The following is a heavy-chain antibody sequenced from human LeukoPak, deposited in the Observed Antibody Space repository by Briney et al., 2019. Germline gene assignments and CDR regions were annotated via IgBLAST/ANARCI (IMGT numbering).Heavy chain of an antibody. J-gene: IGHJ4*02. D-gene: IGHD1-20*01. V-gene: IGHV4-34*01. CDR3: AGGRYNFGPYFDY. CDR2: INQSGST. Sequence: PSETLSLTCAVYGGSFSGYQWSWIRQPPGKGLEWIGEINQSGSTNYNPSLKSRVTISVDTSKNHFSLGLSSVTAADTAVYYCAGGRYNFGPYFDYWGQETLVTVSS. CDR1: GGSFSGYQ.